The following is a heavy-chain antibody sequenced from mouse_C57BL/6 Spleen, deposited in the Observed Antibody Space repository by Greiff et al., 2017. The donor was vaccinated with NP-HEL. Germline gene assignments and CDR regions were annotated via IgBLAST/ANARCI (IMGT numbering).Heavy chain of an antibody. J-gene: IGHJ4*01. CDR2: IAPANGNT. Sequence: VQLQQSVAELVRPGASVKLSCTASGFNIKNTYMPWVKQRPEQGLEWIGRIAPANGNTKYAPKFQGKATITADPSSNTAYLQLSSLTSEDTAIDYCARTDGYYVRYAMDYWGQGTSVTVSS. CDR3: ARTDGYYVRYAMDY. CDR1: GFNIKNTY. D-gene: IGHD2-3*01. V-gene: IGHV14-3*01.